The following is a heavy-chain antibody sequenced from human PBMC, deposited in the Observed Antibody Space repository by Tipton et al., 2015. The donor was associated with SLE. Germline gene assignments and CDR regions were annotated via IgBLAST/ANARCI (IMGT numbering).Heavy chain of an antibody. J-gene: IGHJ3*02. D-gene: IGHD3-22*01. Sequence: SLRLSCAASGFTFSSYAMSWVRQAPGKGLEWVSPISSRGGSTYYADSVMDRFTISRDNSKNTLYLQMNSLRAEDTAVYYCARGLDYYDSSRDGFDIWGQGTMVTVFS. CDR3: ARGLDYYDSSRDGFDI. V-gene: IGHV3-23*01. CDR1: GFTFSSYA. CDR2: ISSRGGST.